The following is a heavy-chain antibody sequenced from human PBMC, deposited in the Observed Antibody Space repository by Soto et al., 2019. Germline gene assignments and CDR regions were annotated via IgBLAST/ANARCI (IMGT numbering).Heavy chain of an antibody. J-gene: IGHJ5*02. CDR3: ARDAGYCSSTSCSEFDP. CDR1: GGIFSSYA. V-gene: IGHV1-69*13. CDR2: IIPIFGTA. Sequence: SVKVSCKASGGIFSSYAISWVRQAPGQGLEWMGGIIPIFGTANYAQKFQGRVTITADESTSTAYMELSSLRSEDTAMYYCARDAGYCSSTSCSEFDPWGQGTLVTVSS. D-gene: IGHD2-2*01.